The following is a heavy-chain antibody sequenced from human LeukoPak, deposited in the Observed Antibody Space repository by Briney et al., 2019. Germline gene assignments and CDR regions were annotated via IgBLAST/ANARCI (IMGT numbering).Heavy chain of an antibody. Sequence: GGSLRLSCAASGFTFSSYEMNWVRQAPGKGLEWVSYISSSGSTIHYADSVKGRFTISRDNAKNSLYLQMNSLRAEDTAVYFCAKRGVVIRVILVGFHKEAYYFDSWGQGALVTVSS. CDR1: GFTFSSYE. D-gene: IGHD3-22*01. J-gene: IGHJ4*02. V-gene: IGHV3-48*03. CDR3: AKRGVVIRVILVGFHKEAYYFDS. CDR2: ISSSGSTI.